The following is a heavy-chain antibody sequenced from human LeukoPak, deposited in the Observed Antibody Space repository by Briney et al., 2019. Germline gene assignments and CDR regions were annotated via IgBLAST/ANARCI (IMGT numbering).Heavy chain of an antibody. D-gene: IGHD6-13*01. CDR1: GGTFSSHA. V-gene: IGHV1-69*06. Sequence: SVKVSCKASGGTFSSHAISWVRQAPGQGLEWMGGIIPIFGTANYAQKFQGRVTITADKSTSSAYMELSSLRSEDTAVYYCARDQLDLAAAGTPAYYFDYWGQGTLVTVSS. CDR3: ARDQLDLAAAGTPAYYFDY. CDR2: IIPIFGTA. J-gene: IGHJ4*02.